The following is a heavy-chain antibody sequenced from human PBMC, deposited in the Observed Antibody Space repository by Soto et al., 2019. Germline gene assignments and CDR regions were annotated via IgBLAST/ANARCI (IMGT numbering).Heavy chain of an antibody. D-gene: IGHD3-16*01. V-gene: IGHV3-9*01. CDR1: GFTFDDYA. J-gene: IGHJ6*02. CDR2: ISWNSGSI. Sequence: EVQLVESGGGLVQPGRSLRLSCAASGFTFDDYAMHWVRQAPGKGLEWVSGISWNSGSIGYVDSVKGRFTISRDNAKNSLYLQMNSLRAEDTALYYGAKDIGGGQYYYYYYGMDVWGQGTTVTVSS. CDR3: AKDIGGGQYYYYYYGMDV.